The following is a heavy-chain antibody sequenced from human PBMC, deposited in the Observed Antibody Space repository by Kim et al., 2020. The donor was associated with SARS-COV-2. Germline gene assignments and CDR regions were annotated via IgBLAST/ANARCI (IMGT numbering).Heavy chain of an antibody. CDR1: GFTFSSYG. CDR3: AREWRPAGGPGDFDY. J-gene: IGHJ4*02. D-gene: IGHD3-10*01. V-gene: IGHV3-33*01. CDR2: IWYDGSNK. Sequence: GGSLRLSCAASGFTFSSYGMHWVRQAPGKGLEWVAVIWYDGSNKYYEDSVKGRFTISRDNSKNTLYLQMNSLRAEDTAVYYCAREWRPAGGPGDFDYWGQGTLVTVSS.